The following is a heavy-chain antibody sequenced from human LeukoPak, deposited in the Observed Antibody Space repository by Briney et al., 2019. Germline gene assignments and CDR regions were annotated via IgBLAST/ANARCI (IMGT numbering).Heavy chain of an antibody. Sequence: GGSLRLSCAASGFTFSDYYMSWIRQAPGKGLEWVSYISSSGSTIYYADSVKGRFTISRDNSKNTLYLQMNSLRAEDTAVYYCARDVTMDGYNGALDYWGQGTLVTVSS. V-gene: IGHV3-11*04. CDR1: GFTFSDYY. D-gene: IGHD5-24*01. J-gene: IGHJ4*02. CDR2: ISSSGSTI. CDR3: ARDVTMDGYNGALDY.